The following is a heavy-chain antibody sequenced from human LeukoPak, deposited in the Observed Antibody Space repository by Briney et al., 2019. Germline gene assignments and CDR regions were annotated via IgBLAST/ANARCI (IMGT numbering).Heavy chain of an antibody. CDR1: GFTFSSYA. V-gene: IGHV3-30-3*01. Sequence: GGSLRLSCAASGFTFSSYAMHWVRQAPGRGLEWVAVISYDGSNKYYADSVKGRFTISRDNSKNTLYLQMNSLRAEDTAVYYCAREGYRNYYFDYWGQGTLVTVSS. CDR3: AREGYRNYYFDY. CDR2: ISYDGSNK. D-gene: IGHD4-11*01. J-gene: IGHJ4*02.